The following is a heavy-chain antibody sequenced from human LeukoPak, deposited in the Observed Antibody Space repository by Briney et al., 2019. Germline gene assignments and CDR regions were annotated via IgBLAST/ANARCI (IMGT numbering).Heavy chain of an antibody. V-gene: IGHV3-21*01. J-gene: IGHJ4*02. CDR1: GFTFSSYS. D-gene: IGHD6-19*01. CDR2: ISSSSSYI. CDR3: AKLPRRDSGWPGGVY. Sequence: PGGSLRLSCAASGFTFSSYSMNWVRQAPGKGLEWVSSISSSSSYIYYADSVKGRFTISRDNAKNSLYLQMNSLRAEDTAVYYCAKLPRRDSGWPGGVYWGQGTLVTVSS.